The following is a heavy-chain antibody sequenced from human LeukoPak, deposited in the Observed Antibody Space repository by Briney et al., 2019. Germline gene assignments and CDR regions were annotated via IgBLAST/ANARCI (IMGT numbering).Heavy chain of an antibody. D-gene: IGHD6-19*01. Sequence: GGSLRLSCAASGFTFSSYAMHWVRQAPGKGLEYVSAISSNGGSTYYANSVKGRFTISRDNSKNTLYLQMSSLRAEDMAVYYCASEGGSGWYYFDYWGQGTLVSVSS. V-gene: IGHV3-64*01. CDR3: ASEGGSGWYYFDY. CDR2: ISSNGGST. CDR1: GFTFSSYA. J-gene: IGHJ4*02.